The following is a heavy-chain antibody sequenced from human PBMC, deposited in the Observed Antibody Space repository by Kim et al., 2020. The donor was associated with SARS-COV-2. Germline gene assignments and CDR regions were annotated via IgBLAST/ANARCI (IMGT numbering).Heavy chain of an antibody. J-gene: IGHJ5*02. CDR3: ARQGAPSPFEYSSAYNWFDP. V-gene: IGHV4-59*08. CDR2: IYYSGST. D-gene: IGHD6-6*01. CDR1: GGSISSYY. Sequence: SETLSLTCTVSGGSISSYYWSWIRQPPGKGLEWIGYIYYSGSTNYNPSLKSRVTISVDTSKNQFSLKLSSVTAADTAVYYCARQGAPSPFEYSSAYNWFDPWGQGTLVTVSS.